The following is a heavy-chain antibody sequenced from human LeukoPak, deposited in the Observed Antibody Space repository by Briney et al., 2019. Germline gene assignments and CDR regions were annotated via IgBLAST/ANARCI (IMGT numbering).Heavy chain of an antibody. J-gene: IGHJ4*02. V-gene: IGHV1-46*01. Sequence: GASVKVSCKASGYTFTSYYMHWVRQAPGQGLEWMGIINPSGGSTSYAQKFQGRVTMTRDTSTSTVYMELSSLRSEDTAVYYCARGQYSGSPNSVFPFDYWGQGTLVTVSS. CDR1: GYTFTSYY. D-gene: IGHD1-26*01. CDR2: INPSGGST. CDR3: ARGQYSGSPNSVFPFDY.